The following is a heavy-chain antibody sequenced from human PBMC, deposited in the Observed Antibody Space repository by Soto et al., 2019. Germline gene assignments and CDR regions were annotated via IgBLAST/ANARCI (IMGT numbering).Heavy chain of an antibody. D-gene: IGHD5-12*01. CDR2: IIPILDIT. V-gene: IGHV1-69*08. J-gene: IGHJ5*01. CDR1: GSTFSNHI. Sequence: QVQLVQSGAEVKKPGSSVKVSCKASGSTFSNHIITWVRQAPGQGLEWMGRIIPILDITNYAQKFQGRVTITAYKSTTTAYREVSSLSYEATAVYYCARDSPIGSTFSGHDDIDSWGQGTLVTVSS. CDR3: ARDSPIGSTFSGHDDIDS.